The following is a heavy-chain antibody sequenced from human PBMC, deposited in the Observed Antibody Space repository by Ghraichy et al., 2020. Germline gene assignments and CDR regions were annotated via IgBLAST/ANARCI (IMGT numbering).Heavy chain of an antibody. D-gene: IGHD2-2*01. V-gene: IGHV1-18*01. J-gene: IGHJ4*02. CDR3: ARERYCSSTSCFDVDY. Sequence: ASLKVSCKASGYTFTSYGISWVRQAPGQGLEWMGWISAYNGNTNYAQKLQGRVTMTTDTSTSTAYMELRSLRSDDTAVYYCARERYCSSTSCFDVDYWGQGTLVTVSS. CDR1: GYTFTSYG. CDR2: ISAYNGNT.